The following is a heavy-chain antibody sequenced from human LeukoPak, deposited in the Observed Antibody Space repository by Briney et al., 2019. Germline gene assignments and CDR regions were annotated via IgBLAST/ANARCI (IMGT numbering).Heavy chain of an antibody. CDR1: GGSISSYY. Sequence: KRSETLSLTCTVSGGSISSYYWSWIRQPPGKGLEWIGYIYYSGSTNYNPSLKSRVTISVDTSKNQFSLKLSSVTAADTAVYYCARDMVGAGWFDPWGRGTLVTVSS. V-gene: IGHV4-59*01. CDR3: ARDMVGAGWFDP. D-gene: IGHD3-10*01. CDR2: IYYSGST. J-gene: IGHJ5*02.